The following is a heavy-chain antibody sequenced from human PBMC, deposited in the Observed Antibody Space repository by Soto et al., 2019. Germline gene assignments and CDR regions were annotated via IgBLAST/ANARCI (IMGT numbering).Heavy chain of an antibody. V-gene: IGHV4-4*02. Sequence: PSETLSLTCAVSGGSISSSNWWSWVRQPPGKGLEWIGEIYHSGSTNYNPSLQGRVTMTTDTSTSTAYMELRSLRSDDTAVYYCARDPEIFDYWGQGTLVTVSS. J-gene: IGHJ4*02. CDR3: ARDPEIFDY. CDR2: IYHSGST. CDR1: GGSISSSNW.